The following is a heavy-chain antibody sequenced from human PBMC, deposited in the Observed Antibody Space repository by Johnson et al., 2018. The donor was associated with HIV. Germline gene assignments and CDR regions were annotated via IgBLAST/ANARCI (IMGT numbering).Heavy chain of an antibody. CDR1: GFIFNDYP. V-gene: IGHV3-30*04. CDR2: ISFDGSNK. Sequence: QVQLVESGGGVVQPGRSLRLSCAASGFIFNDYPMYWVRQPPGKGLEWVAVISFDGSNKYYADSVKGRFSISRDNSKNTLYLQMNSLRAEDTAVYYCARPNNWGSSSDAFDIWGQGTMVTVSS. D-gene: IGHD7-27*01. CDR3: ARPNNWGSSSDAFDI. J-gene: IGHJ3*02.